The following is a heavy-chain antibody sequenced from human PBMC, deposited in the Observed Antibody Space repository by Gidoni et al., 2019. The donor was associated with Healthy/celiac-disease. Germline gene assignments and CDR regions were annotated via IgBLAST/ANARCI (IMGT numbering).Heavy chain of an antibody. Sequence: QVQLVQSGAEVKKPGASVKVSCKASGYTFTCYYMHWVRQAPGQGLEWMGWINPNSGGTNYAQKFQGWVTMTRDTSISTAYMELSRLRSDDTAVYYCARSSIAVAGEPYYFDYWGQGTLVTVSS. CDR1: GYTFTCYY. CDR3: ARSSIAVAGEPYYFDY. J-gene: IGHJ4*02. D-gene: IGHD6-19*01. V-gene: IGHV1-2*04. CDR2: INPNSGGT.